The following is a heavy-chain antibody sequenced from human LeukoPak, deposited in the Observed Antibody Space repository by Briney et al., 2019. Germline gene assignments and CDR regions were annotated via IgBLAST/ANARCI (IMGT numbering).Heavy chain of an antibody. J-gene: IGHJ4*02. CDR3: AREHSSSSGKVFDY. CDR2: INPNSGGT. Sequence: ASVNVSCKASGYTFPGYYMHWVRQAPGQGLEWMGWINPNSGGTNCAQKFQGRVTMTRDTSISTAYMELSRLRSDDTAVYYCAREHSSSSGKVFDYWGQGTLVTVSS. V-gene: IGHV1-2*02. CDR1: GYTFPGYY. D-gene: IGHD6-6*01.